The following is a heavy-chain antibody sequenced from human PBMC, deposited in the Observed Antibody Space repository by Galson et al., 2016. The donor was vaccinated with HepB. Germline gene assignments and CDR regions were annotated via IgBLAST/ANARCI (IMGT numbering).Heavy chain of an antibody. CDR2: ISGSGGST. J-gene: IGHJ4*02. D-gene: IGHD3-9*01. Sequence: SLRLSCAASGFTFSSYAMSWVRQAPGKGLEWVSAISGSGGSTYYADSVKGRFTISRDNSKNTLFPQMHSLRADDTAVYYCAKSVLEYDILTGYYRRGADYWGQGTLVTVSS. CDR3: AKSVLEYDILTGYYRRGADY. CDR1: GFTFSSYA. V-gene: IGHV3-23*01.